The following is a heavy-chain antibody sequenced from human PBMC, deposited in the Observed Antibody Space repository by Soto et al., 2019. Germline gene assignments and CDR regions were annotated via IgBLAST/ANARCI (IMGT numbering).Heavy chain of an antibody. CDR1: GYSISSSNW. J-gene: IGHJ4*02. V-gene: IGHV4-28*01. CDR2: IYYSGST. Sequence: QVQLQESGPGLVKPSDTLSLTCAVSGYSISSSNWWGWIRQPPGKGLEWIGYIYYSGSTYYNPSLKSRVTMSVDTSKNQFSLKLSSVTAVDTAVYYCARSAVAITSVGYFDYWGQGTLVTVFS. CDR3: ARSAVAITSVGYFDY. D-gene: IGHD3-22*01.